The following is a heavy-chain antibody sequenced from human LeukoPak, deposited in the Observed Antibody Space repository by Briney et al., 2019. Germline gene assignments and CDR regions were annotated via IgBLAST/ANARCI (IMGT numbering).Heavy chain of an antibody. Sequence: PGGSLRLSCVASGFTFSGYWMSWVRQAPGKGLEWVSYISSSSTTIYYADSVKGRFTISRDNAKNSLYLQMNSPRAEDTAVYYCADIAVAGNWGQGTLVTVSS. D-gene: IGHD6-19*01. J-gene: IGHJ4*02. CDR2: ISSSSTTI. V-gene: IGHV3-48*04. CDR3: ADIAVAGN. CDR1: GFTFSGYW.